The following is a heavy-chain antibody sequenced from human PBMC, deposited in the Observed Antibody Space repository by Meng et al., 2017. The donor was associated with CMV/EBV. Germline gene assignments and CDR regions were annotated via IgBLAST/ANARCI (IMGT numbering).Heavy chain of an antibody. D-gene: IGHD3-22*01. CDR3: AKGGPYYYDSSGYLGDDY. J-gene: IGHJ4*02. CDR1: TFSSYA. Sequence: TFSSYAMSWVRPAPGKGLEWVSAISGSGGSTYYADSVKGRFTISRDNSKNTLYLQMNSLRAEDTAVYYCAKGGPYYYDSSGYLGDDYWGQGTLVTVSS. CDR2: ISGSGGST. V-gene: IGHV3-23*01.